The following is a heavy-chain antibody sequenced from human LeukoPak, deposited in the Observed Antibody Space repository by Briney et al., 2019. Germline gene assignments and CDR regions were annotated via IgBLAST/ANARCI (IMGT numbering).Heavy chain of an antibody. CDR2: IYSSGST. CDR1: GGSISGKY. CDR3: ARDYGDYYFDY. Sequence: SETLSLTCTVSGGSISGKYWTWIRQPAGKGLEWIGRIYSSGSTNYNPSLKSRVTISVDASKNQFSLKLSSVTAADTAVYYCARDYGDYYFDYWGQGTLVTVSS. D-gene: IGHD4-17*01. V-gene: IGHV4-4*07. J-gene: IGHJ4*02.